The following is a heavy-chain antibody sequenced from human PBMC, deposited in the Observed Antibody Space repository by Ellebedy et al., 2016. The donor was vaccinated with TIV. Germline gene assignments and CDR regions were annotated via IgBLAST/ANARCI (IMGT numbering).Heavy chain of an antibody. D-gene: IGHD3-3*01. CDR2: IYYSGNT. CDR1: GGSISSSSYF. Sequence: MPSETLSLTCSVSGGSISSSSYFWGWIRQPPGKGLVWIGTIYYSGNTFYNPSLSGRVTISVDTSKNQFSLNLSSVTAADTAVYYCARILRGGSNGDYFDYWGQGTQVTASS. CDR3: ARILRGGSNGDYFDY. J-gene: IGHJ4*02. V-gene: IGHV4-39*07.